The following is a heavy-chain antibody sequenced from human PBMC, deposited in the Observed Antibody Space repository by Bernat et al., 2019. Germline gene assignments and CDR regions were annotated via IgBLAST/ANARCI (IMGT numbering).Heavy chain of an antibody. CDR2: IWYDGSNK. D-gene: IGHD3-3*01. CDR1: GFTFSSYG. CDR3: VRDGDDFWSGYYPPPSYYMDV. Sequence: QVQLVESGGGVVQPGRSLRLSCAASGFTFSSYGMHWVRQAPGKGLEWVAVIWYDGSNKYYADSVKGRFTISRDNSKNTLYLQMNSLRAEDTAVYYCVRDGDDFWSGYYPPPSYYMDVWGKGTTVTVSS. V-gene: IGHV3-33*01. J-gene: IGHJ6*03.